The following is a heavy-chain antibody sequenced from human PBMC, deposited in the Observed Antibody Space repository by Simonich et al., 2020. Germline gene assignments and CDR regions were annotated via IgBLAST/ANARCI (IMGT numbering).Heavy chain of an antibody. D-gene: IGHD7-27*01. CDR2: INPNSVGT. V-gene: IGHV1-2*02. CDR3: ARGALTGDYYYMDV. J-gene: IGHJ6*03. CDR1: GYTFTGYY. Sequence: QVQLVQSGAEVKKPGASVKVSCEASGYTFTGYYMHWVRQAPGQGLEWMGWINPNSVGTNYAQKFQGRVTMTRDSSISTAYMELSRLRSDDTAVYYCARGALTGDYYYMDVWGKGTTVTVSS.